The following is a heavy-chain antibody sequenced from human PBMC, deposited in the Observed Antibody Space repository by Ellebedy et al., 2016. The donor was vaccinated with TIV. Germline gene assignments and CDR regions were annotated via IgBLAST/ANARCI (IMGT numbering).Heavy chain of an antibody. D-gene: IGHD6-6*01. Sequence: GESLKISCAAPGFTFSSYSMNWVRQAPGKGLEWVSYISSSSSTIYYADSVKGRFTVSRDNAKNSLYLQMNSLRAEDTAVYYCAVQGPAARQADWGQGTLVTVSS. CDR1: GFTFSSYS. J-gene: IGHJ4*02. V-gene: IGHV3-48*01. CDR3: AVQGPAARQAD. CDR2: ISSSSSTI.